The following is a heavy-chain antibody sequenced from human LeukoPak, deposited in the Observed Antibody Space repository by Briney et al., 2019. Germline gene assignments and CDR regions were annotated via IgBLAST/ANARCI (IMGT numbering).Heavy chain of an antibody. CDR2: IYYSGST. CDR3: ARRTGLLPDY. V-gene: IGHV4-39*01. Sequence: SGTLSLTCTVSGGSISSSSYYWGWIRQPPGKGLEWIGSIYYSGSTYYNPSLKSRVTISVDTSKNQFSLKLSSVTAADTAVYYCARRTGLLPDYWGQGTLVTVSS. J-gene: IGHJ4*02. D-gene: IGHD2-15*01. CDR1: GGSISSSSYY.